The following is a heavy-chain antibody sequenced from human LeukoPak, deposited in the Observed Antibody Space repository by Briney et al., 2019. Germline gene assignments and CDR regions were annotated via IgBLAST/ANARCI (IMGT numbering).Heavy chain of an antibody. CDR1: GFSLSTSGMR. Sequence: SGPALVKPTQTLTLTCTFSGFSLSTSGMRVSWIRQPPGKALEWLARVDWDDDKFYSTSLKTRLTISKDTSKNQVVLTMTNMDPVDTATYYCARIRVGQWLLLDYWGQGTLVTVSS. CDR3: ARIRVGQWLLLDY. D-gene: IGHD3-22*01. V-gene: IGHV2-70*04. J-gene: IGHJ4*02. CDR2: VDWDDDK.